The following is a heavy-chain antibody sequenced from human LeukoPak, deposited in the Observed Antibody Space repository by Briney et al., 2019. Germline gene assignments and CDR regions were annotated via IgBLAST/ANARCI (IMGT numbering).Heavy chain of an antibody. J-gene: IGHJ4*02. CDR1: GFTFSIYA. CDR3: AKVSYYDSSIPAGY. D-gene: IGHD3-22*01. CDR2: ISGSGGST. V-gene: IGHV3-23*01. Sequence: PGGSLSLSCAASGFTFSIYAMSWVRHAPGEGVEWVSAISGSGGSTYYAYSVKGRFTISRDNSKNTLYLQMNCLRAEDTAVYYCAKVSYYDSSIPAGYWGQGTLVTVSS.